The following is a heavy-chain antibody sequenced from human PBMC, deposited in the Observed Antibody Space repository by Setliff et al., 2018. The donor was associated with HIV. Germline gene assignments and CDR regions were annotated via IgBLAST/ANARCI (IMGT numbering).Heavy chain of an antibody. V-gene: IGHV3-49*04. Sequence: GGSLRLSCTASGFTFGDYTMSWVRQAPGKGLEWVGFIRSKAYGGTTDYAASVKGRFTISRDDSKNIAYLQMNSLKTEDTAVYYCATGYDRRFPFDYWGQGTLVT. CDR1: GFTFGDYT. J-gene: IGHJ4*02. CDR2: IRSKAYGGTT. D-gene: IGHD5-12*01. CDR3: ATGYDRRFPFDY.